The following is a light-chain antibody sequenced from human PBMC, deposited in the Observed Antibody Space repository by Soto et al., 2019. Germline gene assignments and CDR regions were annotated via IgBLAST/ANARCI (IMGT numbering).Light chain of an antibody. CDR2: ADS. CDR1: QSVSGY. Sequence: EIVLTQSPATLSLSPGETATLSCRASQSVSGYIGWYQQKPGQAPRLLIYADSNRATGIPARFSGSGSGTHFTLTISSLQPEDFGTYYCQQTDSFPITFGQGTRLE. CDR3: QQTDSFPIT. V-gene: IGKV3-11*01. J-gene: IGKJ5*01.